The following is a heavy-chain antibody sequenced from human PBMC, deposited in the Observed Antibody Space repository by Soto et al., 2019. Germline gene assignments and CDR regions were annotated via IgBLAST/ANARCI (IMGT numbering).Heavy chain of an antibody. V-gene: IGHV3-23*01. D-gene: IGHD2-2*01. CDR3: AKDLCSSTSCQDNLGWFDP. CDR2: ISGSGGST. CDR1: GFTFSSYA. Sequence: GGSLRLSCAASGFTFSSYAMSWVRQAPGKGLEWVSAISGSGGSTYYADSVKGRFTISRDNSKNTLYLQMNSLRAEDTAVYYCAKDLCSSTSCQDNLGWFDPWGQGTLVTV. J-gene: IGHJ5*02.